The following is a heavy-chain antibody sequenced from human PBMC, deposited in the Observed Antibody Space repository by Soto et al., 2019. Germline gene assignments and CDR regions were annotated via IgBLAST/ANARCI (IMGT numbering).Heavy chain of an antibody. CDR1: GGSISSYY. D-gene: IGHD2-2*01. J-gene: IGHJ5*02. CDR3: ARLYKDIVVVPAAIWFDP. V-gene: IGHV4-59*08. CDR2: IYYSGST. Sequence: PSDTLSLTCTVSGGSISSYYWSWIRQPPGKGLEWIGYIYYSGSTNYNPSLKSRVTISVDTSKNQFSLKLSSVTAADTAVYYCARLYKDIVVVPAAIWFDPWGQGTLVTVSS.